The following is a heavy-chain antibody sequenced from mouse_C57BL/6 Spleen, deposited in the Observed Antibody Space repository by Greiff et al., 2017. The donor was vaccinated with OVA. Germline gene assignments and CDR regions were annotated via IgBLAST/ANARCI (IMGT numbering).Heavy chain of an antibody. CDR1: GYTFTSYW. J-gene: IGHJ4*01. CDR2: IDPSDSET. CDR3: ARKAQATNAMDY. Sequence: QVQLKQPGAELVRPGSSVKLSCKASGYTFTSYWMHWVKQRPIQGLEWIGNIDPSDSETHYNQKFKDKATLTVDKSSSTAYMQLSSLTSEDSTVYYCARKAQATNAMDYWGQGTSVTVSS. V-gene: IGHV1-52*01. D-gene: IGHD3-2*02.